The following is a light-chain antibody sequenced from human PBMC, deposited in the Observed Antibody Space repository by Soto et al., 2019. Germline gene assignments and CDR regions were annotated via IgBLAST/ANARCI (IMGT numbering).Light chain of an antibody. J-gene: IGKJ4*01. CDR3: QQRYNWPRVT. Sequence: EVVMTQSPATLSLSPGERATLSCRASQSVSSYLAWYQRKPGQAPRLLIYDASNRAPGIPARFSGSGSGTDFPLTISRLEPEDFAVYYCQQRYNWPRVTFGGGTKVEIK. V-gene: IGKV3-11*01. CDR2: DAS. CDR1: QSVSSY.